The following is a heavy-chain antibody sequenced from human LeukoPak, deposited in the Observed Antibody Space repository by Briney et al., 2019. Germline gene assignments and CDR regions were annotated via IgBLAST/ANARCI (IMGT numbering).Heavy chain of an antibody. D-gene: IGHD2-21*02. Sequence: GGSLRPSCAASGFTVSSNYMSWVRQAPGKGLEWVSVIYSGGSTYYADSVKGRFTISRDNSKNTLYLQMNSLRPEDTAVYYCASSVCGGDCYSVDYFDYWGQGTLVTVSS. CDR3: ASSVCGGDCYSVDYFDY. J-gene: IGHJ4*02. CDR1: GFTVSSNY. CDR2: IYSGGST. V-gene: IGHV3-53*05.